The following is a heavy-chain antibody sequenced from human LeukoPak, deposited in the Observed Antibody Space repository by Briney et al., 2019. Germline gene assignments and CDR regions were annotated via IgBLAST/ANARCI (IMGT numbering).Heavy chain of an antibody. CDR2: IYYSGST. CDR1: GGSISSYY. D-gene: IGHD6-19*01. CDR3: ARDGAVAATVPYYYYYGRDV. J-gene: IGHJ6*02. V-gene: IGHV4-59*01. Sequence: SETLSLTCTVSGGSISSYYWSWIRQPPGKGLEWIGYIYYSGSTNYNPSLKSRVTISVDTSKNQFSLKLSSVTAADTAVYYCARDGAVAATVPYYYYYGRDVWGQGTTVTVSS.